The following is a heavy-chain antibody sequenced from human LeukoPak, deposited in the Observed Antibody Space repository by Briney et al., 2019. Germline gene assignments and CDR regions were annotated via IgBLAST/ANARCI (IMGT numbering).Heavy chain of an antibody. CDR1: GFTFSDYY. V-gene: IGHV3-11*04. CDR3: AKDRSAPHMLWNAFDI. CDR2: ISSSGTTI. D-gene: IGHD2-8*01. Sequence: GGSLRLSCVASGFTFSDYYMSWIRQAPGKGLEWISYISSSGTTIYYTDSVKGRLTISRDNAKNSLYLQMNSLRAEDTAMYYCAKDRSAPHMLWNAFDIWGQGTMVTVSS. J-gene: IGHJ3*02.